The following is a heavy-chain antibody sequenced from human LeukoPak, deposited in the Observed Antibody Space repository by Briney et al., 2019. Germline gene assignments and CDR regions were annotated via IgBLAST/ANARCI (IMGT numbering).Heavy chain of an antibody. V-gene: IGHV3-7*03. D-gene: IGHD6-13*01. J-gene: IGHJ4*02. CDR1: GFTFSSYW. Sequence: PGGSLRLSCAASGFTFSSYWMSWVRQAPGKGLEWVANIKQDGSEKYYVDSVKGRFTISRDNAKISLYLQMNSLRAEDTALYYCAKAHSSSWYVSFDYWGQGTLVTVSS. CDR2: IKQDGSEK. CDR3: AKAHSSSWYVSFDY.